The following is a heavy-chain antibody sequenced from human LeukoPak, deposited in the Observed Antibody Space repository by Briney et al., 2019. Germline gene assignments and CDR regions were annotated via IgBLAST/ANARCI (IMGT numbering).Heavy chain of an antibody. CDR1: GGSISSSSYY. V-gene: IGHV4-39*07. J-gene: IGHJ5*02. D-gene: IGHD5-12*01. Sequence: SETLSLTXTVSGGSISSSSYYWGWIRQPPGKGLEWIGSIYYSGSTYYNPSLKSRVTISVDTSKNQFSLKLSSVTAADTAVYYCARDAISGYDFDWFDPWGQGTLVTVSS. CDR3: ARDAISGYDFDWFDP. CDR2: IYYSGST.